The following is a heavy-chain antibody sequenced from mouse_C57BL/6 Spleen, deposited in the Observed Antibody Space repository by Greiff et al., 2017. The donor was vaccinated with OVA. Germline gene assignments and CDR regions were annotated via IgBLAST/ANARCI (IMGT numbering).Heavy chain of an antibody. Sequence: VKLMESGAELVRPGASVTLSCKASGYTFTDYEMHWVKQTPVHGLEWIGAIDPETGGTAYNQKFKGKAILTADKSSSTAYMELRNLTSEDSAVYYCTRQTLFDYWGQGTTLTVSS. V-gene: IGHV1-15*01. J-gene: IGHJ2*01. CDR1: GYTFTDYE. CDR2: IDPETGGT. CDR3: TRQTLFDY.